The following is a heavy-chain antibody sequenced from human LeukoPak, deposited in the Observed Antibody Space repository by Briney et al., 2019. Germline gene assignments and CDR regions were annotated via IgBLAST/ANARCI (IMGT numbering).Heavy chain of an antibody. CDR3: AAHKAVAVAGAFDY. CDR2: IYYSGST. V-gene: IGHV4-30-4*01. Sequence: SETLCLTCTVSGGSMSSGGYYWSWIRQPPGKGLEWIGYIYYSGSTYYNPSLKSRVTISVDTSKNQFSLKLSSVTAADTAVYYCAAHKAVAVAGAFDYWGQGTLVTVSS. J-gene: IGHJ4*02. D-gene: IGHD6-19*01. CDR1: GGSMSSGGYY.